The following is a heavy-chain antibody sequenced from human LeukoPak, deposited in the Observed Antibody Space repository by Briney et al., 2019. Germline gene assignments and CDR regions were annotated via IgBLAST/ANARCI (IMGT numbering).Heavy chain of an antibody. V-gene: IGHV3-21*01. CDR1: GFTFSSYS. D-gene: IGHD5-24*01. CDR3: ARDPLRWLSGVDY. Sequence: GGSLRLSCAASGFTFSSYSMNWVRQAPGKGLGWVSSISSSSSYIYYADSVKGRFTISRDNAKNSLYLQMNSLRAEDTAVYYCARDPLRWLSGVDYWGQGTLVTVSS. J-gene: IGHJ4*02. CDR2: ISSSSSYI.